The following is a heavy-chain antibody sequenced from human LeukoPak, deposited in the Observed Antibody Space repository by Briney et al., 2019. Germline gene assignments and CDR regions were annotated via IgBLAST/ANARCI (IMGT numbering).Heavy chain of an antibody. V-gene: IGHV5-51*01. CDR2: IYPGNSDT. D-gene: IGHD3-10*01. CDR3: ARITNLWGYSGSHYNYYYYGMDV. J-gene: IGHJ6*02. CDR1: GYIFTNHW. Sequence: KVSCKGSGYIFTNHWIVWVRQMPGKGLECMGIIYPGNSDTRYSPSFQGQVTISADKSISTAYLQWGSLKASDTAVYYCARITNLWGYSGSHYNYYYYGMDVWGQGTTVTVSS.